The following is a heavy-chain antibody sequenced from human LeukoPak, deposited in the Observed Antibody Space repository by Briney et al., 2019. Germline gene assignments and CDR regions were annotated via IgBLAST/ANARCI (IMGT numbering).Heavy chain of an antibody. V-gene: IGHV3-21*01. CDR2: ISGNSNSI. J-gene: IGHJ5*02. Sequence: PGGSLRLSCAASGFTFSNYAMSWVRQAPGKGLEWVSSISGNSNSIYYADSVKGRFTVSRDNAKNSLFLRMNSLRVEDTAVYYCARGVPQQCWFDPWGQGTLVTVSS. CDR3: ARGVPQQCWFDP. CDR1: GFTFSNYA. D-gene: IGHD6-13*01.